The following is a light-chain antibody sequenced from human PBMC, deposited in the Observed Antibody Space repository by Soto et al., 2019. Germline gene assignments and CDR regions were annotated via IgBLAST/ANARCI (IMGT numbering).Light chain of an antibody. CDR2: EVS. J-gene: IGLJ3*02. CDR1: SSDVGAYNY. Sequence: QSVLSLPPSASGSPGQSVTISCTGTSSDVGAYNYVSWYQQYPGKAPKLMIYEVSKRPSGVPDRFSGSKSGKTASLTVSGLQPEDEADYYCASYAGSNIWVFGGGTQLNVL. CDR3: ASYAGSNIWV. V-gene: IGLV2-8*01.